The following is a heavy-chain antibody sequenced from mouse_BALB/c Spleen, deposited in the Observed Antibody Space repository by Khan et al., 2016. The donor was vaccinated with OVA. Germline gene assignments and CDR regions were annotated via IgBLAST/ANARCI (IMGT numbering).Heavy chain of an antibody. J-gene: IGHJ2*01. CDR2: TDPANGNT. Sequence: VQLLQPGAELVKPAASLKLSCTASGYNIKDIYIHWVKQRPEKGLERIRRTDPANGNTKYDPKFQGKATITADTSSNTAYLQLSSLTSEDTAVYYCRISTINAWGQGTTLTVSS. CDR3: RISTINA. CDR1: GYNIKDIY. V-gene: IGHV14-3*02.